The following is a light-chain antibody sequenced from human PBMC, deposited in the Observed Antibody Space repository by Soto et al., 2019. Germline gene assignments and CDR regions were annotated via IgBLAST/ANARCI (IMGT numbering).Light chain of an antibody. V-gene: IGLV8-61*01. J-gene: IGLJ1*01. Sequence: QAVVTQEPSFSVSPGGTVTLTCGLSSGSVSTGYYPSWYQQTPGQAPRTLIYSANTRSSGVPDRFSGSILGNKAALTIAGAQADDESDYYCVLYIGSGVSVFGTGTKLTVL. CDR2: SAN. CDR3: VLYIGSGVSV. CDR1: SGSVSTGYY.